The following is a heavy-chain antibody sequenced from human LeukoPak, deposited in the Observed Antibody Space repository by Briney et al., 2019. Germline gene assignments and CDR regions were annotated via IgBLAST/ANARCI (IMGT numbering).Heavy chain of an antibody. CDR2: IWYDGSNK. D-gene: IGHD3-10*01. Sequence: GGSLRLSCAASGFTFSSYGMHWVRQAPGKGLEWVAVIWYDGSNKYCADSVKGRFTISRGNSKNTLYLQMNSLRAEDTAVYYCARLFGPIYGSALADNFDYWGQGTLVTVSS. J-gene: IGHJ4*02. CDR1: GFTFSSYG. V-gene: IGHV3-33*01. CDR3: ARLFGPIYGSALADNFDY.